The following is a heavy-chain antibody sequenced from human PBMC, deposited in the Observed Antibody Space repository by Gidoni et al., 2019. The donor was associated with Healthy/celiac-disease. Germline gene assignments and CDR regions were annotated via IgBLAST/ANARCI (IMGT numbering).Heavy chain of an antibody. Sequence: EVQLVESGGGLVQPGGSLRSSCAAPGFTVGSNYLSWVSQAPGKGLEWVSVIYSGGSTYYADSVKGRFTISRDNSKNTLYLQMNSLRAEDTAVYYCARVAGQADYDILTGYHYYYYYGMDVWGQGTTVTVSS. J-gene: IGHJ6*02. CDR3: ARVAGQADYDILTGYHYYYYYGMDV. D-gene: IGHD3-9*01. CDR2: IYSGGST. V-gene: IGHV3-66*01. CDR1: GFTVGSNY.